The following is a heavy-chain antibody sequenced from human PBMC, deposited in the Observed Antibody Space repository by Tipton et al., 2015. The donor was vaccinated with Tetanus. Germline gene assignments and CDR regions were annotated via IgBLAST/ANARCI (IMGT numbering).Heavy chain of an antibody. CDR3: ARGVRYSGSSFHWFDT. D-gene: IGHD6-6*01. CDR1: RGSISNYY. Sequence: GLVKPSGTLSLTCTVSRGSISNYYWSWIRQPPGKGLEWIGYVSHTGSTNSNPSLKGRITISIDTSKNQFSLELTSVIAADTAVYYCARGVRYSGSSFHWFDTWGQGTLVTVSS. CDR2: VSHTGST. J-gene: IGHJ5*02. V-gene: IGHV4-59*13.